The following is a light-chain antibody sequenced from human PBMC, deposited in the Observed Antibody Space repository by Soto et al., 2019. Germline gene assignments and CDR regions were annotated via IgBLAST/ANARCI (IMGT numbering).Light chain of an antibody. J-gene: IGKJ4*01. CDR3: QQYNSYPLT. CDR1: QSTSTW. V-gene: IGKV1-5*01. Sequence: DIQMTQSPSTLSASVGDRVTITCRASQSTSTWLAWYQQKPGKAPKLLMYGASSLQSGVPSRFSGSGSGTEFTLTISSLQPDDFATYYCQQYNSYPLTFGGGTKVDIK. CDR2: GAS.